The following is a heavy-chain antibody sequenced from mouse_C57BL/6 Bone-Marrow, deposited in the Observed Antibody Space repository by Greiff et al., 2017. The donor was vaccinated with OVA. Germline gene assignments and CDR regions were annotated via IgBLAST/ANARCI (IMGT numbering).Heavy chain of an antibody. CDR2: IYPGDGDT. J-gene: IGHJ2*01. Sequence: VQLQQSGPELVKPGASVKISCKASGYAFSSSWMNWVKQRPGKGLECIGRIYPGDGDTNYNGKFKGKATLTADKSSSTAYMQLSSLTSEDSAVYFCARSDLSFDYWGQGTTLTVSS. CDR3: ARSDLSFDY. CDR1: GYAFSSSW. V-gene: IGHV1-82*01.